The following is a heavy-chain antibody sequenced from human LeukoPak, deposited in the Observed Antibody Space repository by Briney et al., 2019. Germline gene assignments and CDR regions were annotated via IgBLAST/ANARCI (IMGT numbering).Heavy chain of an antibody. V-gene: IGHV4-34*01. CDR2: IHHSGST. D-gene: IGHD6-25*01. Sequence: SETLSLTCAVYGGSFNDYYWSWIRQSPGTGLEWIGEIHHSGSTNYNSSLESRVTMSIDTSNNQFSLKLTSVTAADTAVYYCARQSTIAAARIDPWGQGTLVTVSS. J-gene: IGHJ5*02. CDR1: GGSFNDYY. CDR3: ARQSTIAAARIDP.